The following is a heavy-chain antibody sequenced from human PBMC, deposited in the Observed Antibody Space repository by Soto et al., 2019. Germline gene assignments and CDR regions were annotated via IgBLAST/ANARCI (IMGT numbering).Heavy chain of an antibody. V-gene: IGHV4-61*08. CDR2: IYYSGST. J-gene: IGHJ6*02. D-gene: IGHD1-1*01. Sequence: SETLSLTCTVSGGSISSGDYYWSWIRQPPGKGLEWIGYIYYSGSTNYNPSLKSRVTISVDTSKNQFSLKLSSVTAADTAVYYCARAGQRTGTTGPYYGMDVWGQGTTVTVSS. CDR3: ARAGQRTGTTGPYYGMDV. CDR1: GGSISSGDYY.